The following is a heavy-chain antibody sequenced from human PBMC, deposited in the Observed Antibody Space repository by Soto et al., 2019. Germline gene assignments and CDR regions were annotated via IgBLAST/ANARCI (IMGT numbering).Heavy chain of an antibody. D-gene: IGHD3-3*01. CDR3: ARQSRTVRSDNLTWFDH. CDR2: IYYGGST. V-gene: IGHV4-39*01. Sequence: SETLSLTCTVSGGSISSSSYYWGWIRQPPGKGLEWIGDIYYGGSTYYNPSLKSRVTVSVDTSKSQFSLKLSSVTAADTAVYSCARQSRTVRSDNLTWFDHWGEGTLVAVS. CDR1: GGSISSSSYY. J-gene: IGHJ5*02.